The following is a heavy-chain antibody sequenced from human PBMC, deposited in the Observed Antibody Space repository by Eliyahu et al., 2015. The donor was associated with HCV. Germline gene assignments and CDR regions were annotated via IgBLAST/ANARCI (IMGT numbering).Heavy chain of an antibody. J-gene: IGHJ5*02. V-gene: IGHV3-33*01. Sequence: QVQLVESGGGVVQPGRSLRLSCAASGFTFSSYGMHWVRQAPGKGLGWVAVIWYDGSNKYYADSVKGRFTISRDNSKNTLYLQMNSLRAEDTAVYYCARDWGTGRFDPWGQGTLVTVSS. CDR1: GFTFSSYG. CDR3: ARDWGTGRFDP. CDR2: IWYDGSNK. D-gene: IGHD1-1*01.